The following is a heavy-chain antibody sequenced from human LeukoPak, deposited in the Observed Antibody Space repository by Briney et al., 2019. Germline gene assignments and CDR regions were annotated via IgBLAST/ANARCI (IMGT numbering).Heavy chain of an antibody. CDR3: AREATVRDGYGY. D-gene: IGHD5-24*01. Sequence: PSETLSLTCTVSGGSISSSSYYWGWIRQPPGKGLEWIGSIYYSGSTYYNPSLKSRVTISVDTSKNQFSLKLSSVAAADTAVYYCAREATVRDGYGYWGQGTLVTVSS. J-gene: IGHJ4*02. CDR1: GGSISSSSYY. CDR2: IYYSGST. V-gene: IGHV4-39*07.